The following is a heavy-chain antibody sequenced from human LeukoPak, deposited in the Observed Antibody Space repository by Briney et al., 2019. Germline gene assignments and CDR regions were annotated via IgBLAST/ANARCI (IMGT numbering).Heavy chain of an antibody. Sequence: SETLSLTCTVSGGSISSYYWSWIRQPAGKGLEWIGRIYTSRSTNYNPSLRSRVTISVDKSKNQFSLKLSSVTAADTAVYYCARLAASGYYYYYYMDVWGKGTTVTVSS. CDR2: IYTSRST. J-gene: IGHJ6*03. D-gene: IGHD6-13*01. CDR1: GGSISSYY. CDR3: ARLAASGYYYYYYMDV. V-gene: IGHV4-4*07.